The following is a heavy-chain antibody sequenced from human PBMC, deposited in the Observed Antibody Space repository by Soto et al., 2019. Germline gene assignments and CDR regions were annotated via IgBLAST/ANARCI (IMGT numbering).Heavy chain of an antibody. V-gene: IGHV3-64*01. J-gene: IGHJ6*03. CDR1: GFTLSGYA. Sequence: EVQLAESGGGLAQPGGSLRLSCAASGFTLSGYAMDWVRQAPGKGLEYVSGISSNGVGTYYANSVQGRFTISRDNSKITVYLQMGSLRPEDMAVYYCARRARPDFYYMDVWGKGTTVTVSS. CDR2: ISSNGVGT. CDR3: ARRARPDFYYMDV. D-gene: IGHD6-6*01.